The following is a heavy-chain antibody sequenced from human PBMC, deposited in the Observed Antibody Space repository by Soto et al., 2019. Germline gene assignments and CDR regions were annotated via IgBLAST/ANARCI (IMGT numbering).Heavy chain of an antibody. J-gene: IGHJ4*02. CDR3: AMLWGWFGDY. CDR2: IYYSGST. V-gene: IGHV4-59*08. CDR1: GGSISSYY. Sequence: QVQLQESGPGLVKPSETLSLTCTVSGGSISSYYWSWIRQPPGKGLEWIGYIYYSGSTNYNPSLKSRFTISVDTSKNQFSLKLGSVTAADPAVYFLAMLWGWFGDYWGQGTLVTVSS. D-gene: IGHD3-10*01.